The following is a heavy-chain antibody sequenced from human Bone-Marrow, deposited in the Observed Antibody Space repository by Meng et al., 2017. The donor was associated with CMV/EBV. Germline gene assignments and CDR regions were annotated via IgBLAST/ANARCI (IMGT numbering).Heavy chain of an antibody. J-gene: IGHJ4*02. CDR2: ISSSGSTI. D-gene: IGHD1-1*01. CDR3: ARGLEDAGYYIPY. V-gene: IGHV3-11*04. Sequence: GESLKISCAASGFTVSSNYMSWVRQAPGKGLEWVSYISSSGSTIYYADSVKGRFTISRDNAKNSLYLQMNSLRAEDTAVYYCARGLEDAGYYIPYWGQGTLVTVSS. CDR1: GFTVSSNY.